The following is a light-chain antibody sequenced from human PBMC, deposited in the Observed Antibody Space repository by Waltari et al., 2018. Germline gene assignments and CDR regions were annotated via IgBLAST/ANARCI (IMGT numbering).Light chain of an antibody. CDR2: GAS. Sequence: ELVMTQSPVTLSVSPGERATLSCRASQSVGTKLAWYQQKPGHAPRLLIYGASTRATGIAARFSGSGSGTEFTLTISSLQSEDFAIYYCQQYDEWPRTFGHGTRVEI. CDR3: QQYDEWPRT. CDR1: QSVGTK. J-gene: IGKJ1*01. V-gene: IGKV3-15*01.